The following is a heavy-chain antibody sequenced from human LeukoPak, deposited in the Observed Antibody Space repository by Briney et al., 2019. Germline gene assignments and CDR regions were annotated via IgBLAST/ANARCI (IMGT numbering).Heavy chain of an antibody. CDR2: ISSSSSTI. Sequence: GGSLRLSCAASGFTFSSYSMNWVRQAPGKGLEWVSYISSSSSTIYYADSVKGRFTISRDNAKNSLYLQMNSLRAEDTVVYYCARDPPTGAYWYFDLWGRGTLVTVSS. V-gene: IGHV3-48*01. J-gene: IGHJ2*01. D-gene: IGHD7-27*01. CDR3: ARDPPTGAYWYFDL. CDR1: GFTFSSYS.